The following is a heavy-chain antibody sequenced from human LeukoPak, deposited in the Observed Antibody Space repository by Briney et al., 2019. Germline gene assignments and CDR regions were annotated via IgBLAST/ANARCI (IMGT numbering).Heavy chain of an antibody. J-gene: IGHJ6*02. CDR3: ARGGRSGSYGLDV. D-gene: IGHD3-22*01. Sequence: PSETLSLTCAVSAGSISSGGYAWSWLRQPPGNGLEWIAYIYHSGNTYYNSSLESRVTISEDRSKNQLSLKLSSVTAADTAVYYCARGGRSGSYGLDVWGQGTTVTVSS. CDR1: AGSISSGGYA. CDR2: IYHSGNT. V-gene: IGHV4-30-2*01.